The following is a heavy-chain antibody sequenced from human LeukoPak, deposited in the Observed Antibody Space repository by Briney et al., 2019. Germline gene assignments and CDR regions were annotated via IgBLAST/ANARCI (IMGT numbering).Heavy chain of an antibody. D-gene: IGHD6-13*01. J-gene: IGHJ4*02. CDR1: GGSISSYY. CDR3: ARDRRGQAGIDY. V-gene: IGHV4-59*01. CDR2: IYYGGST. Sequence: SGTLSLTCTVSGGSISSYYWSWIRQPPGKGLEWIGYIYYGGSTNYNPSLKSRVTISVDTSKNQFSLKLSSVTAADTAVYYCARDRRGQAGIDYWGQGTLVTVSS.